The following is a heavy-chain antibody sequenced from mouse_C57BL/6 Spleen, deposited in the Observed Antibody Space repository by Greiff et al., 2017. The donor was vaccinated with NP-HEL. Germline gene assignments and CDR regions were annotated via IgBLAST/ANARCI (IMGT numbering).Heavy chain of an antibody. CDR2: INPYNGGT. CDR3: ARRWDGFAY. CDR1: GYTFTDYY. J-gene: IGHJ3*01. D-gene: IGHD4-1*01. Sequence: VQLKQSGPVLVKPGASVKMSCKASGYTFTDYYMNWVKQSHGKSLEWIGVINPYNGGTSYNQKFKGKATLTVDKSSSTAYMELNSLTSEDSAVYYCARRWDGFAYWGQGTLVTVSA. V-gene: IGHV1-19*01.